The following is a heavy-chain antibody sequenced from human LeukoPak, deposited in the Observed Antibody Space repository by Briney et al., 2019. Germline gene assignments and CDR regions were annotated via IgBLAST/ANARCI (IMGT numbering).Heavy chain of an antibody. CDR1: GYTFTGYY. CDR2: INPNSGGT. CDR3: ARDSGQLVLYNWFDP. J-gene: IGHJ5*02. V-gene: IGHV1-2*02. Sequence: ASVKVSCKASGYTFTGYYMHWVRQAPGQGLEWMGWINPNSGGTNYAQKFQGRVTMTRDTSISTAYVELSRLRSDDTTVYYCARDSGQLVLYNWFDPWGQGTLVTVSS. D-gene: IGHD6-6*01.